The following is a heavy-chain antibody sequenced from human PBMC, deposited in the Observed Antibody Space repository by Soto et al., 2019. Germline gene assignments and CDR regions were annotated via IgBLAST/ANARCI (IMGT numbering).Heavy chain of an antibody. Sequence: SETLSLTCAVYGGSFSGYYWSWIRQPPGKGLEWIGEINHSGSTNYNPSLKSRVTISVDTSKNQFSLKLSSVTAADTAVYYCAGLMTTVTNPAVAPDYWGQGTLVTVSS. CDR1: GGSFSGYY. CDR2: INHSGST. V-gene: IGHV4-34*01. D-gene: IGHD4-17*01. J-gene: IGHJ4*02. CDR3: AGLMTTVTNPAVAPDY.